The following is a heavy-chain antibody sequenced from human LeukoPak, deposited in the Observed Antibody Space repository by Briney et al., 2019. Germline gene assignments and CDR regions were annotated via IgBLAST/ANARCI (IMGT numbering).Heavy chain of an antibody. D-gene: IGHD4-17*01. CDR3: ARGPNYGDRVDNVDY. CDR1: GFIFRNHW. V-gene: IGHV3-7*01. Sequence: GGSLRLSCAASGFIFRNHWMSWVRPVPGRGLEWVAHIKQGGNEKHYVDSVEGRFTLSRDDSKNSLYLQMNSLRVDDSAVYYCARGPNYGDRVDNVDYWGQGTLVTVSS. J-gene: IGHJ4*02. CDR2: IKQGGNEK.